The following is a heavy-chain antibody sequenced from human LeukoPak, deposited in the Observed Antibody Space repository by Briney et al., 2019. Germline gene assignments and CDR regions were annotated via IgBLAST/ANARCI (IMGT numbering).Heavy chain of an antibody. CDR3: TRVRIAVAGRGRYFDY. Sequence: HPGGSLRLSCTASGFTFGDYAMSWVRQAPGKGVEWVGFIRSKAYGGTTEYAASVKGRFTISRDDSKSIAYLQMNSLKTEDTAVYYCTRVRIAVAGRGRYFDYWGQGTLVTVSS. CDR2: IRSKAYGGTT. D-gene: IGHD6-19*01. CDR1: GFTFGDYA. J-gene: IGHJ4*02. V-gene: IGHV3-49*04.